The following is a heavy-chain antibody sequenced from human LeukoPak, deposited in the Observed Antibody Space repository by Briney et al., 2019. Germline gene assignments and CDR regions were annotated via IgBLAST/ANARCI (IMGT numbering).Heavy chain of an antibody. V-gene: IGHV3-74*03. CDR2: VSPDGAI. J-gene: IGHJ4*02. CDR1: GFTFNDYG. D-gene: IGHD2-21*01. Sequence: GGSLRLSCATSGFTFNDYGMHWVRQAPGKGLTWVSRVSPDGAIKYADVAMGRFTVSRDSATKTVSLQMNSLRDEDTAIYYCARVSASSEFPLHSWGQGTLVTVSS. CDR3: ARVSASSEFPLHS.